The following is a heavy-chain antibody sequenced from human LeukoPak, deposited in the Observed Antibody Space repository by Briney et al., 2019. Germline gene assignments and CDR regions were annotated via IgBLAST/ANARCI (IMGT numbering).Heavy chain of an antibody. CDR3: AKSIVVVVAAGDAFDM. J-gene: IGHJ3*02. CDR2: ISGNGGST. V-gene: IGHV3-23*01. Sequence: PGGSLRLSCAASGFTFNGYAMSWARQVPGKGLEWVSAISGNGGSTYYADSVKGHFTISRDNSKSTLYLQMNSLRVEDTAVYYCAKSIVVVVAAGDAFDMWGQGTMVTVSS. CDR1: GFTFNGYA. D-gene: IGHD2-15*01.